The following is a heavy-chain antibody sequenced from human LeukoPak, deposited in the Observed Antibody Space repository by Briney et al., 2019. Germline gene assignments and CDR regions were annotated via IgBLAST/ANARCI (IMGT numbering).Heavy chain of an antibody. J-gene: IGHJ4*02. Sequence: GGSLRLSCAASGFTFSSCGMSWVRQAPGKGLEWVSAISGSGGSTYYADAVKGRFTISRDNSKNTLYLQMNSLRAEDTAVYYCANSRKEVVTDYWGQGTLVTVSS. D-gene: IGHD2-21*02. CDR2: ISGSGGST. CDR1: GFTFSSCG. V-gene: IGHV3-23*01. CDR3: ANSRKEVVTDY.